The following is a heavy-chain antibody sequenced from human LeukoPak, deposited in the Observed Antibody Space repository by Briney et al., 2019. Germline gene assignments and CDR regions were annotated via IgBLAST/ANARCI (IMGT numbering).Heavy chain of an antibody. CDR2: IYFSATT. Sequence: PSQTLSLTCTVSGASVSRYNNYWIWLRQPAGQGLEGIGRIYFSATTNSNSFFRSRVSISLAMSKNQVSLHLYSVTDADMSLYYCAREGESWNFGILESWGQGILVTVSS. CDR3: AREGESWNFGILES. V-gene: IGHV4-61*02. CDR1: GASVSRYNNY. J-gene: IGHJ4*02. D-gene: IGHD1-7*01.